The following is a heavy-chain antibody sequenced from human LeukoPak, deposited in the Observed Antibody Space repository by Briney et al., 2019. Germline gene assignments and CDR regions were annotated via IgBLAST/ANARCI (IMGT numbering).Heavy chain of an antibody. Sequence: GGSLLLSCAASGFIFSSYAMSWVGQAPGKGLEWVSAISGSGGSTYYADSVKGRFTISRDNSKNTLYLQMNSLRAEDTAVYYCAKGKSWYSPFDYWGQGTLVTVSS. V-gene: IGHV3-23*01. J-gene: IGHJ4*02. CDR2: ISGSGGST. D-gene: IGHD2-15*01. CDR1: GFIFSSYA. CDR3: AKGKSWYSPFDY.